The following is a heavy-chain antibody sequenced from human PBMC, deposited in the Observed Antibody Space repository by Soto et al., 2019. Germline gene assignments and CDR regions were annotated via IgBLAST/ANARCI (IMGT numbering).Heavy chain of an antibody. D-gene: IGHD6-6*01. CDR1: GESISSGGYY. V-gene: IGHV4-31*03. CDR3: ARASSSSSAADY. J-gene: IGHJ4*02. CDR2: IYDTERA. Sequence: QVQLQESGPGLVKPSQTLSLTCSVSGESISSGGYYWSWILHLPGTGLEWIGYIYDTERAYYNPSLTSSVSISLDTSANHFAMRLTSVTAADSAVYYCARASSSSSAADYWGQGLQVTVAS.